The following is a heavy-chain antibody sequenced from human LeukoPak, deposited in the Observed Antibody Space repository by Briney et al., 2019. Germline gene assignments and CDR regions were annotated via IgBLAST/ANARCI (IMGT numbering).Heavy chain of an antibody. D-gene: IGHD2-21*02. V-gene: IGHV3-23*01. CDR1: GFSFSSFG. CDR2: ISGSGAET. J-gene: IGHJ3*02. CDR3: AKDIVVVTAGSNAFDI. Sequence: GGSLRLSCAASGFSFSSFGMSWVRQAPGKGLEWVSAISGSGAETNYADSVKGRFTISRDNSKNTVYLQMNSLRAEDTAVYYCAKDIVVVTAGSNAFDIWGQGTMVTVSS.